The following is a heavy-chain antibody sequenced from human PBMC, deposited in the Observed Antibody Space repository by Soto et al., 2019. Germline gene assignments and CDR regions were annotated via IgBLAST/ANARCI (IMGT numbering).Heavy chain of an antibody. V-gene: IGHV3-23*01. Sequence: PGGSLRLSCVASGFNFDNYGMGWVRQAPGEGLEWVSAIKNDGTSTYYAASVEDRFTISRDNSKNTLYLQLNSLRAEDTAVYYCAQLGLMTFSHKHYFNHWGRGTLVTVSS. CDR3: AQLGLMTFSHKHYFNH. CDR1: GFNFDNYG. D-gene: IGHD3-16*01. J-gene: IGHJ4*02. CDR2: IKNDGTST.